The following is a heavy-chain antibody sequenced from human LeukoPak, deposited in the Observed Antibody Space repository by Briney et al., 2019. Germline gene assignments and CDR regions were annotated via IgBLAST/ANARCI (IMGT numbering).Heavy chain of an antibody. CDR2: IYYSGST. CDR3: ARHRAIAAAGTTGSWFDP. V-gene: IGHV4-39*01. J-gene: IGHJ5*02. D-gene: IGHD6-13*01. Sequence: SETLSLTCTVSGGSISSSSYYWGWIRQPPGKGLEWIGSIYYSGSTYYNPSLKSRVTISVDTSKNQFSLKLSFVTAADTAVYYCARHRAIAAAGTTGSWFDPWGQGTLVTVSS. CDR1: GGSISSSSYY.